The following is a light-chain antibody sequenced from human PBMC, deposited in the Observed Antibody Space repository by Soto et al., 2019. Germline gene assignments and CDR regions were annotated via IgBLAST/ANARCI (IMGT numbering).Light chain of an antibody. CDR1: QSITSW. Sequence: DIQMTQSPSTVSASVGDRFTITCRASQSITSWLAWYQQKPGKAPKLLIYDTSTLERGVPSRFSGRGSGTEFTLTISGLQPDDFATYYCQQYHSSSSTFGQGTKVDIK. J-gene: IGKJ1*01. CDR2: DTS. V-gene: IGKV1-5*01. CDR3: QQYHSSSST.